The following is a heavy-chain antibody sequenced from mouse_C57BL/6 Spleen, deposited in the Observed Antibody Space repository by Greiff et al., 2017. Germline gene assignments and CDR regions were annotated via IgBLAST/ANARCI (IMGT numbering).Heavy chain of an antibody. CDR2: INPYNGGT. D-gene: IGHD1-1*01. CDR3: ARWGGLLYAMDD. J-gene: IGHJ4*01. Sequence: VLLQQSGPVLVKPGASVKMSCKASGYTFTDYYMNWVKQSHGKSLEWIGVINPYNGGTSYNQKFKGKATLTVDKSSSTAYMELNSLTSEDSAVYYCARWGGLLYAMDDWGQGTSVTVSS. CDR1: GYTFTDYY. V-gene: IGHV1-19*01.